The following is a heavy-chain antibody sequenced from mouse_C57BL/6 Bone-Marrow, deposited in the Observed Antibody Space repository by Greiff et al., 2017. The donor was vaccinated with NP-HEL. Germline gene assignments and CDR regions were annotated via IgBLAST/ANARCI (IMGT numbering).Heavy chain of an antibody. V-gene: IGHV1-54*01. CDR2: INPGSGGT. CDR3: ARSPIFDDYGSRGYFDY. D-gene: IGHD1-1*01. Sequence: VQLQQSGAELVRPGTSVKVSCKASGYAFTNYLIEWVKQRPGQGLEWIGVINPGSGGTNYNEKFKGKATLTADKSSSTAYMQLSSLTSEDSAVYFCARSPIFDDYGSRGYFDYWGQGTTLTVSS. J-gene: IGHJ2*01. CDR1: GYAFTNYL.